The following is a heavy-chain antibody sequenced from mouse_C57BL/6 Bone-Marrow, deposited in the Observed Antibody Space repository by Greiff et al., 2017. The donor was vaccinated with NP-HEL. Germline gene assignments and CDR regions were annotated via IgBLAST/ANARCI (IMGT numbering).Heavy chain of an antibody. D-gene: IGHD1-1*01. Sequence: VQLQHSGAELVRPGTSVKMSCKASGYTFTNYWIGWAKQRPGHGLEWIGDIYPGGGYTNYNEKFKGKATLTADKSSSTAYMQFSSLTSEDSAIYYCARWVYYGSSYWYFDVWGTGTTVTVSS. CDR2: IYPGGGYT. J-gene: IGHJ1*03. V-gene: IGHV1-63*01. CDR1: GYTFTNYW. CDR3: ARWVYYGSSYWYFDV.